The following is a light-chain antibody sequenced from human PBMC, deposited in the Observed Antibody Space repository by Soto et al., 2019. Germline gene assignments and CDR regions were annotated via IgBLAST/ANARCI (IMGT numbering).Light chain of an antibody. CDR2: DAS. J-gene: IGKJ1*01. Sequence: DSQMTQAPSALSSAVGDRVSVSCLSSQNIHSWLDWYQQKPGKVTKLLIYDASSVKSGVPSRFSGSRSGTEFTLTINSLQPDDFATYYCQQYSSFWTFGQGTKVDIK. CDR1: QNIHSW. CDR3: QQYSSFWT. V-gene: IGKV1-5*01.